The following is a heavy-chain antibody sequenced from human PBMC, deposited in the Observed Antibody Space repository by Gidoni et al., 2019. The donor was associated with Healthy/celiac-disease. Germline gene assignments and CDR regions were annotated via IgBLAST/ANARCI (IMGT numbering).Heavy chain of an antibody. D-gene: IGHD6-6*01. CDR3: ASGLRDSSSEDFDY. Sequence: QVQLVQSGAEVKKPGSSVQVSCKASGGTFSSYAISWVRQAPGQGLEWMGGIIPIFCTANYAQKFQGRVTITADESTSTAYRGLSSLRSEDTAVYYCASGLRDSSSEDFDYWGQGTLVTVSS. CDR1: GGTFSSYA. CDR2: IIPIFCTA. J-gene: IGHJ4*02. V-gene: IGHV1-69*01.